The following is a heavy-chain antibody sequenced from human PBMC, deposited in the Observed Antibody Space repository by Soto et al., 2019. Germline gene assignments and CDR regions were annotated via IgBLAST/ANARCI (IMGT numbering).Heavy chain of an antibody. CDR1: GGSVSSGNYY. V-gene: IGHV4-61*01. Sequence: PSETLSLTCTVSGGSVSSGNYYWNWIRQPPGKGLEWIGYMYYSGSTIYNPSLKSRVTISVDTSKNQFSLKLTSVTAADTAVYYCARGLLWELGAGYAFEIWGQGTKVTVSS. J-gene: IGHJ3*02. D-gene: IGHD1-26*01. CDR3: ARGLLWELGAGYAFEI. CDR2: MYYSGST.